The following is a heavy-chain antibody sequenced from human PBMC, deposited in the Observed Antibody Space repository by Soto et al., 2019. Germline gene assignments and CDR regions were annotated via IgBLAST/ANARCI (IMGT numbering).Heavy chain of an antibody. CDR2: IYWDDDK. CDR1: GFSLTTSGVN. CDR3: VHRAY. V-gene: IGHV2-5*02. J-gene: IGHJ4*02. Sequence: QITLKESGPTVVKPTQTLTLTCTFSGFSLTTSGVNVGWIRQPPGKTLEWLALIYWDDDKRFSPSLQSRLTITKDTSKNQVVLTMTNMYPADTATDYCVHRAYWGQGTLVTGSS.